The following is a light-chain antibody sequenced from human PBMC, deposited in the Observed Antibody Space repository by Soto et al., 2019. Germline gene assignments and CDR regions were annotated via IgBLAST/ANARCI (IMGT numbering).Light chain of an antibody. J-gene: IGKJ1*01. CDR2: AAS. CDR1: QTISSR. CDR3: QQSHSRVT. Sequence: DIQMTQSPSSLSASVGDSVTISFRASQTISSRLSWYQQEPGKAPRLLIYAASRLQSGVPSRFTGSGSGTDFTLTISGLQPEDFATYYCQQSHSRVTFGQGTKVDI. V-gene: IGKV1-39*01.